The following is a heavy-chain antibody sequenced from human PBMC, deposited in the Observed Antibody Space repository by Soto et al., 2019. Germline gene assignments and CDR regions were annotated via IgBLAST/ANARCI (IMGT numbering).Heavy chain of an antibody. J-gene: IGHJ3*02. CDR1: GGSISSGDYY. CDR3: ARGLGNREAFDI. CDR2: IYYSGST. D-gene: IGHD1-26*01. Sequence: ASETLSLTCTVSGGSISSGDYYWIWIRQPPGKGLEWIGYIYYSGSTYYNPSLKSRVTISVDTSKNQFSLKLSSVTAADTAVYYCARGLGNREAFDIWGQGTRVTVS. V-gene: IGHV4-30-4*01.